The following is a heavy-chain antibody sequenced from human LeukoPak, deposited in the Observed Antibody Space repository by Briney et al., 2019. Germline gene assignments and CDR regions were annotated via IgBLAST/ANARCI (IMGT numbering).Heavy chain of an antibody. CDR2: IYSTGST. D-gene: IGHD3-10*01. J-gene: IGHJ3*02. Sequence: SETLSLTCTVSGGSISNNIYYWGWIRQPPGKGLEWIGSIYSTGSTNYNPSLKSRVTISVDTSKNQLSLKLSSVTAADTAVYYCARGSGELWFGEPDAFDIWGQGTMVTVSS. CDR3: ARGSGELWFGEPDAFDI. V-gene: IGHV4-39*07. CDR1: GGSISNNIYY.